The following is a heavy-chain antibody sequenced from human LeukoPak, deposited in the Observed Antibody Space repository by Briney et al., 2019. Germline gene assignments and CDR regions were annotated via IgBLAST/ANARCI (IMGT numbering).Heavy chain of an antibody. CDR2: ISSSSSYI. Sequence: PGGSLRLSCAASGFTFSSYSMNWVRQAPGKGLEWVSSISSSSSYIYYADSVKGRFTISRDNAKNSLYLQMNSLRAEDTAVYYCARDPHCSSTSCYIPYYYYMDVWGKGTTVTVSS. CDR3: ARDPHCSSTSCYIPYYYYMDV. J-gene: IGHJ6*03. D-gene: IGHD2-2*02. V-gene: IGHV3-21*01. CDR1: GFTFSSYS.